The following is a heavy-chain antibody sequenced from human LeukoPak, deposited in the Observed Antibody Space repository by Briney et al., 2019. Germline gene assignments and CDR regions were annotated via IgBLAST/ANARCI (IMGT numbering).Heavy chain of an antibody. D-gene: IGHD2-2*01. V-gene: IGHV3-30-3*01. Sequence: GGSLRLSCVASRFTFSTYAMHWVRQAPGKGLEWVAVVSSDGSNKYYADSVKGRFTISRDNSKNTLYLQMNSLRAEDTAVFYCARPYATTGLFYAFDGWAQGTVVTVSS. CDR2: VSSDGSNK. J-gene: IGHJ3*01. CDR3: ARPYATTGLFYAFDG. CDR1: RFTFSTYA.